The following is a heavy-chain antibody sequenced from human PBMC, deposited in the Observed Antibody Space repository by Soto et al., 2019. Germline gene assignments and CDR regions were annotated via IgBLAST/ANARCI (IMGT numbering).Heavy chain of an antibody. CDR3: ARNGPYSRPPNY. Sequence: GSLRLSCAASGFTFSSYGMSWVRQAPGKGLEWVSAISGSGGKTYYADSVKGRFTISRDNSKNTLYLQMNSLRAEDTAVYYCARNGPYSRPPNYWGQGTLVTVSS. CDR2: ISGSGGKT. J-gene: IGHJ4*02. CDR1: GFTFSSYG. V-gene: IGHV3-23*01. D-gene: IGHD6-13*01.